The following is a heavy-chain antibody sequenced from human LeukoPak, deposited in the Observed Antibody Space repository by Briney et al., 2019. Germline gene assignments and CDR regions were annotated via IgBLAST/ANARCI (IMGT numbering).Heavy chain of an antibody. V-gene: IGHV1-2*02. CDR2: INPNSGGT. J-gene: IGHJ4*02. CDR1: GYTFTGYY. CDR3: ARGAYDYVWGSYRYRYYFDY. D-gene: IGHD3-16*02. Sequence: ASVKVSCKASGYTFTGYYMHWVRQAPGQGLEWMGWINPNSGGTNYAQKFQGRVTMTRDTSISTAYMELNRLRSDDTAVYYCARGAYDYVWGSYRYRYYFDYWGQGTLVTVSS.